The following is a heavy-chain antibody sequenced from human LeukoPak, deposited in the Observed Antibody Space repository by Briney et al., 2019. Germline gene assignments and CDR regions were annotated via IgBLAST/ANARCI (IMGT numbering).Heavy chain of an antibody. CDR1: GYTFTDFY. Sequence: ASVKVSCKASGYTFTDFYLHWVRQAPGQGLEWMGWINPNSGGTNYAQKFQGRVTMTRDTSISTAYMELSRLRSDDTAVYYCARVMSGSSTRQDHWGQGTLVTVSS. CDR3: ARVMSGSSTRQDH. J-gene: IGHJ4*02. V-gene: IGHV1-2*02. CDR2: INPNSGGT. D-gene: IGHD6-6*01.